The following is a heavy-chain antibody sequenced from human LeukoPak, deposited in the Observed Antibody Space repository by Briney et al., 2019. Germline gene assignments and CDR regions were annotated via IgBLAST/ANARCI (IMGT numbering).Heavy chain of an antibody. Sequence: GGSLRLSCAASGFTFSSYEMSWVRQAPGKGLEWVAVISYDGSNKYYADSVKGRFTISRDNSKNTLYLQMNSLRAEDTAVYYCAKESYYYGSVCYDYWGQGTLVTVSS. V-gene: IGHV3-30*04. CDR1: GFTFSSYE. J-gene: IGHJ4*02. D-gene: IGHD3-10*01. CDR3: AKESYYYGSVCYDY. CDR2: ISYDGSNK.